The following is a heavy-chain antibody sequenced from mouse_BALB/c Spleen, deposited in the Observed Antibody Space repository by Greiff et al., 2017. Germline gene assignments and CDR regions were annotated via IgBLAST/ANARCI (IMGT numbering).Heavy chain of an antibody. CDR3: ARMITTTFAY. J-gene: IGHJ3*01. D-gene: IGHD2-4*01. CDR2: IDPENGNT. Sequence: VQLKESGAELVRPGALVKLSCKASGFNIKDYYMHWVKQRPEQGLEWIGWIDPENGNTIYDPKFQGKASITADTSSNTAYLQLSSLTSEDTAVYYCARMITTTFAYWGQGTLVTVSA. CDR1: GFNIKDYY. V-gene: IGHV14-1*02.